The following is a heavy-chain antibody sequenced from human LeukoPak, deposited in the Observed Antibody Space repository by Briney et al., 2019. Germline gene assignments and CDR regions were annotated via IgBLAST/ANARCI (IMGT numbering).Heavy chain of an antibody. D-gene: IGHD3-22*01. CDR3: ARHTYYYDSSGYSQTYYFDY. Sequence: SETLSLTCTVSGGSISSYYWSWIRQPPGKGLEWIGYIYTSGGTNYNPSLKSRVTISVDTSKNQFSLKLSSVTAADTAVYYCARHTYYYDSSGYSQTYYFDYWGQGTLVTVSS. CDR2: IYTSGGT. V-gene: IGHV4-4*09. CDR1: GGSISSYY. J-gene: IGHJ4*02.